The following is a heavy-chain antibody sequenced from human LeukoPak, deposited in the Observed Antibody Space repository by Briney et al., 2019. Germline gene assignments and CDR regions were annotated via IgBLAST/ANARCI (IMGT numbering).Heavy chain of an antibody. CDR1: GFTFSSYS. Sequence: PGGSLRLSCAASGFTFSSYSMNWVRQAPGKGLEWVSYISSSGSTIDYADSVKGRFTISGDNAKNSLYLQMNNLRAEDTAVYYCSRLRGYSYGYADYWGQGTLVTVSS. V-gene: IGHV3-48*04. CDR2: ISSSGSTI. CDR3: SRLRGYSYGYADY. D-gene: IGHD5-18*01. J-gene: IGHJ4*02.